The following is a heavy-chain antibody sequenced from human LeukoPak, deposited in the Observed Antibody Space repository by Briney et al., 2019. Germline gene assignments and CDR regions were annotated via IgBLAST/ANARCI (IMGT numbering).Heavy chain of an antibody. Sequence: PGGSLRLSCAASGFTFSSYAMSWVRQAPGKGLDWVSSISDSGGSTYYTDYVKGRFTISRDNSKNTLYLQMNSLRAEDTAVYYCAKSPYGAGDIFDFWGQGTLVTVSS. V-gene: IGHV3-23*01. D-gene: IGHD2-15*01. CDR1: GFTFSSYA. J-gene: IGHJ4*02. CDR3: AKSPYGAGDIFDF. CDR2: ISDSGGST.